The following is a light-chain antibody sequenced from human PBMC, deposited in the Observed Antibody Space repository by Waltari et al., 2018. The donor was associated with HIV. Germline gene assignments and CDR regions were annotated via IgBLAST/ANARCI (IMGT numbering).Light chain of an antibody. CDR3: SSYAGSNTDVV. CDR2: EVS. J-gene: IGLJ2*01. V-gene: IGLV2-8*01. CDR1: SSDVGGCTH. Sequence: QSALTPPRSAYGSPGQSVTIACTGTSSDVGGCTHVSSYQQHPGKAPKLMVYEVSTRPAGVPDRFSGSKSGNTASLTVSGLQAEDEADYYCSSYAGSNTDVVFGGGTKLTVL.